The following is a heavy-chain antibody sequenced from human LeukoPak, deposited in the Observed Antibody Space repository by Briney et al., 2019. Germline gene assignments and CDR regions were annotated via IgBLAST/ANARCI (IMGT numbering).Heavy chain of an antibody. CDR2: ISVYNGNT. Sequence: ASVKVSCKASGYIFTSYGISWVRQAPGQGLEWMGWISVYNGNTNYAQKLQGRVTMTTDTSTSTAYMELRSLRSDDTAVYYCAREEDTAMVTSPFDYWGQGTLVTVSS. CDR3: AREEDTAMVTSPFDY. CDR1: GYIFTSYG. D-gene: IGHD5-18*01. J-gene: IGHJ4*02. V-gene: IGHV1-18*01.